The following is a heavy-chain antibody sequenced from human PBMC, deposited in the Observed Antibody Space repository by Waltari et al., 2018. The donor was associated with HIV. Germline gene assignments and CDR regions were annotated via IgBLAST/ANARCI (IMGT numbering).Heavy chain of an antibody. D-gene: IGHD3-9*01. Sequence: QVHLVQSGPEVKRPGAAVKISCKAYGYTFINFDVNWVRPAAGQRPEWPGWTHPHSANTASTYIFADRVNMTREVSTATAYMEMSGLKPKDTAIYNCARNRSAKGNRYFYYGLDVWGQGAPVTV. CDR3: ARNRSAKGNRYFYYGLDV. V-gene: IGHV1-8*02. J-gene: IGHJ6*02. CDR1: GYTFINFD. CDR2: THPHSANT.